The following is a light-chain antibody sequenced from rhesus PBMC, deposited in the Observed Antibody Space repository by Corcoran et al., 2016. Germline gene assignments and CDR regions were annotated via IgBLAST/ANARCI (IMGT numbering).Light chain of an antibody. V-gene: IGKV1S15*01. CDR1: QGISNN. CDR2: YAS. J-gene: IGKJ3*01. CDR3: QHGYGTPFT. Sequence: DIQMTQSPSSLSASVGETVTITCRASQGISNNLAWYQQKPGKVHKFLIYYASTLQSGAPSRFSGSGSGTDFTLPISRRQPEDFATYYCQHGYGTPFTFGPWTKLDIK.